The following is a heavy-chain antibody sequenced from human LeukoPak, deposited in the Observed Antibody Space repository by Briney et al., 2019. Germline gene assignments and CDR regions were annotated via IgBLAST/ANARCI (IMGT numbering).Heavy chain of an antibody. CDR1: GGSISSYY. D-gene: IGHD5-12*01. Sequence: SETLSLTCTVSGGSISSYYWSWIRQPPGQGLEWIGYIYTSGSTNYNPSLKSRVTISVDTSKNQFSLKLSSVTAADTAVYYCAMTGYSGYDWQNYYYYYYMDVWGKGTTVNVSS. J-gene: IGHJ6*03. CDR2: IYTSGST. CDR3: AMTGYSGYDWQNYYYYYYMDV. V-gene: IGHV4-4*09.